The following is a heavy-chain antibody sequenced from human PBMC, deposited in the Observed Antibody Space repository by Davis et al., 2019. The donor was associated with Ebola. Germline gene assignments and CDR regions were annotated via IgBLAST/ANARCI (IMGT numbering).Heavy chain of an antibody. D-gene: IGHD2-2*01. V-gene: IGHV4-30-4*01. CDR2: IYYSGST. CDR3: ASSTGRYQPLLYLDY. Sequence: MPSETLSLTCTVSGGSISSGDYYWSWIRQPPGKGLEWIGYIYYSGSTYYNPSLKSRVTISVDTSKNQFSLKLSSVTAADTAVYYCASSTGRYQPLLYLDYWGQGTLVTVSS. CDR1: GGSISSGDYY. J-gene: IGHJ4*02.